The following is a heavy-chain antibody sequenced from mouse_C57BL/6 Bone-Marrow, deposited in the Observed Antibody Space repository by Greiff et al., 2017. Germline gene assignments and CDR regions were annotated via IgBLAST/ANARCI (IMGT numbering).Heavy chain of an antibody. D-gene: IGHD1-1*01. CDR2: IDPENGDT. CDR3: TTLPYYYGFAY. J-gene: IGHJ3*01. Sequence: EVQLQQSGAELVRPGASVKLSCTASGFNIKDDYMHWVKQRPEQGLEWIGWIDPENGDTEYASKFQGTATITADTSSNTTYLQLSSLTSEDTAVYYCTTLPYYYGFAYWGQGTLVTVSA. CDR1: GFNIKDDY. V-gene: IGHV14-4*01.